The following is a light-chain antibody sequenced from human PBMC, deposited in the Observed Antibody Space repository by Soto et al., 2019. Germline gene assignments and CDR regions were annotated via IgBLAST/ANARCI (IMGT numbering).Light chain of an antibody. Sequence: DIQMTQSPSSLSASVGDRVTITCRASQGISTYLVWYQQKPGTVPKLLIFAASTLQSGVPSRFSGSGSGTDFTLTISSLQPEDVATYYCQQYNNWPQTFGQGTKLEIK. CDR1: QGISTY. J-gene: IGKJ2*01. V-gene: IGKV1-27*01. CDR2: AAS. CDR3: QQYNNWPQT.